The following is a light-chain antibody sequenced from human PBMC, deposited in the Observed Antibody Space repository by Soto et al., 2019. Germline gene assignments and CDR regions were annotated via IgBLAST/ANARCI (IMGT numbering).Light chain of an antibody. Sequence: QSALTQPASVSGSPGQSITISCTGTSNEVGDSNYVSWYQQHPGKAPKLMIYEVSHRPSGVSDRFSASKSDNTASLSISGLQPEDEAHYYCTAYIRSSTLFGGGTKLTVL. V-gene: IGLV2-14*01. CDR1: SNEVGDSNY. J-gene: IGLJ2*01. CDR3: TAYIRSSTL. CDR2: EVS.